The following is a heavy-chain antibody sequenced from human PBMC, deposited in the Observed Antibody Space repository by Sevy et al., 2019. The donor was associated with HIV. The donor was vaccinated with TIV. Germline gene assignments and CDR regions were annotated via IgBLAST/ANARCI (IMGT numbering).Heavy chain of an antibody. CDR2: IYYSGST. CDR1: GGSMSSSSYY. J-gene: IGHJ4*02. CDR3: ASLHLGYCSGGSCYHFDY. Sequence: SETLSLTCTVSGGSMSSSSYYWGWIRQPPGKGLEWIGSIYYSGSTYYNPSLKSRVTISVDTSKNQFSLKLSSVTAADTAVYYCASLHLGYCSGGSCYHFDYWGQRALVTVSS. D-gene: IGHD2-15*01. V-gene: IGHV4-39*01.